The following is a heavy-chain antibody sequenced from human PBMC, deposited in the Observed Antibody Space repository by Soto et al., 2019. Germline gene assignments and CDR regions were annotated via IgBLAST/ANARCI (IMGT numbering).Heavy chain of an antibody. CDR1: GVTFSSYG. CDR2: ISYEGSVQ. V-gene: IGHV3-30*18. D-gene: IGHD3-16*01. Sequence: QVQLVESGGGVVQPGRSLRLSCAASGVTFSSYGMQWVRQAPGKGLEWVAVISYEGSVQYYADSVKGRVTISRDNSKNTVYLEMDSLRAEDTAVYYCAKEAGLLGASYGSYLDVWGQGTTVTVSS. J-gene: IGHJ6*02. CDR3: AKEAGLLGASYGSYLDV.